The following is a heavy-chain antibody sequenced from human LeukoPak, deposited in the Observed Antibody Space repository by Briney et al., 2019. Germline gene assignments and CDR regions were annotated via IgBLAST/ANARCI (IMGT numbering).Heavy chain of an antibody. CDR1: GGSLSSSNG. Sequence: PSETLSLTCAVSGGSLSSSNGWSGARQPPGKGLEGRGEIYHSGSNKNNPSLKSPVTISVDKSKTQFSLKLSSVTAADTAVYCCARVDSTHYDFWSGSPPTPGAIDYWGQGTLVTVSS. V-gene: IGHV4-4*01. J-gene: IGHJ4*02. CDR3: ARVDSTHYDFWSGSPPTPGAIDY. CDR2: IYHSGSN. D-gene: IGHD3-3*01.